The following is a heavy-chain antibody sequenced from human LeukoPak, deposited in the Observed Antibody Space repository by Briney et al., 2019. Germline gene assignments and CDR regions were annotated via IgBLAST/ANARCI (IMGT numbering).Heavy chain of an antibody. D-gene: IGHD3-22*01. CDR3: ASWATNDSSGYSLGY. V-gene: IGHV4-34*01. CDR1: GGSFSGYY. J-gene: IGHJ4*02. Sequence: SETLSLTCAVYGGSFSGYYWSWIRQPPGKGLEWIGEINHSGSTNYNPSLKSRVTISVDTSKNQFSLKLSSVTAADTAVYYCASWATNDSSGYSLGYWGQGTLVTVSS. CDR2: INHSGST.